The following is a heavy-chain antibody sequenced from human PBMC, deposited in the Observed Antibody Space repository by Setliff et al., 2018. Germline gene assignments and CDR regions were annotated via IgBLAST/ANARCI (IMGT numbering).Heavy chain of an antibody. CDR1: GYSISSGYI. D-gene: IGHD2-21*02. J-gene: IGHJ4*02. CDR3: ARDLGHGGDSDY. Sequence: LSLTCTVSGYSISSGYIWGWIRQPPGKGLEWVGNIGHTGSINYNPPLKSRLTISRDTSKNQVSLKLNSVTATDTAVYYCARDLGHGGDSDYWGQGILVTVSS. CDR2: IGHTGSI. V-gene: IGHV4-38-2*02.